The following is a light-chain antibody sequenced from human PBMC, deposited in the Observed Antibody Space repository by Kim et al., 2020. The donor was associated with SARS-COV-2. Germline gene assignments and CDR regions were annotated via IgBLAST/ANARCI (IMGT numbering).Light chain of an antibody. J-gene: IGLJ1*01. CDR1: SSNIGSNA. CDR3: AAWDDSLNGYV. Sequence: GQRVTLSCSGGSSNIGSNAVSWYQQLPGTAPKLLIYRNDQRPSGVPERFSGSKSGTSASVAISGLQSEDEADYYCAAWDDSLNGYVFGTGTKVTVL. CDR2: RND. V-gene: IGLV1-44*01.